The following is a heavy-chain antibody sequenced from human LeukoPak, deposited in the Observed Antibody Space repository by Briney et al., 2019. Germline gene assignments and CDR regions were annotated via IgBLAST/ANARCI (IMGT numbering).Heavy chain of an antibody. CDR1: GYTFTVYY. CDR2: IHPNRGGT. J-gene: IGHJ5*02. D-gene: IGHD3-22*01. Sequence: ASVTVSCTSSGYTFTVYYMHWVRQAPGQGLEWMGWIHPNRGGTNYAQKLQGRVTMTRDTSISTAYMELSRLRSDDTAVYYCARDQGLTYYYERDNWFDPWGQGTLVTVSS. CDR3: ARDQGLTYYYERDNWFDP. V-gene: IGHV1-2*02.